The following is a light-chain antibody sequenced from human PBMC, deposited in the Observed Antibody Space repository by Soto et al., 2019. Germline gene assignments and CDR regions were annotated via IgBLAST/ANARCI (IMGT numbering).Light chain of an antibody. CDR3: HQYSRSPRT. CDR1: QSINSGY. Sequence: DIVLTQSPVTLSLSPGETATLSCRASQSINSGYLAWFKQKPGQAPRLLIYHASTRATGIPDRFSGRGSGTDFTLTITRLEPEDFAVYYCHQYSRSPRTFGQGTKVDIK. V-gene: IGKV3-20*01. CDR2: HAS. J-gene: IGKJ1*01.